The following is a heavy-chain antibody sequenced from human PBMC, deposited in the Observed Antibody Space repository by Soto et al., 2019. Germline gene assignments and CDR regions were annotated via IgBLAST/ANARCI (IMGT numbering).Heavy chain of an antibody. Sequence: QVQLQESGPGLVKPSETLSLTCTVSGGSVSSGSYYWSWIRQPPGKGLEWIGYIYYSGSTNYNPCLTSRVTISVDPSKNQFSLKLSSVTAADTAVYYCARDTVATDAFDIWGQGTMVTVSS. CDR1: GGSVSSGSYY. CDR3: ARDTVATDAFDI. D-gene: IGHD6-19*01. J-gene: IGHJ3*02. CDR2: IYYSGST. V-gene: IGHV4-61*01.